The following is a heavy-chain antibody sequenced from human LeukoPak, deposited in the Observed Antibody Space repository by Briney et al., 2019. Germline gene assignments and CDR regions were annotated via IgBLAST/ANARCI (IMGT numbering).Heavy chain of an antibody. Sequence: QTGGSLRLSCAASGFTFSSYAMSWVRQAPGKGLEWVSAISGSGGSTYYADSVKGRFTISRDNSKNTLYLQMNSLRAEDTAVYYCARDRAPSPGYCSSTSCYIVGLDFDYWGQGTLVTVSS. J-gene: IGHJ4*02. CDR1: GFTFSSYA. CDR2: ISGSGGST. D-gene: IGHD2-2*02. V-gene: IGHV3-23*01. CDR3: ARDRAPSPGYCSSTSCYIVGLDFDY.